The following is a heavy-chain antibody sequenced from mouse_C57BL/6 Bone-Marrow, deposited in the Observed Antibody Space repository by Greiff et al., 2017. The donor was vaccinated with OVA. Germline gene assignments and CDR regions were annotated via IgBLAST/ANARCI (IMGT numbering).Heavy chain of an antibody. Sequence: QVQLQQSGAELVKPGASVKMSCKASGYTFTSYWITWVKQRPGQGLEWMGDIYPGSGSTNYNEKFKSKATLTVDTSSRTAYMQLSSLTSEDSAVYYCAIRYYGSSYLYFDFWGTGTTVTVSS. CDR3: AIRYYGSSYLYFDF. J-gene: IGHJ1*03. D-gene: IGHD1-1*01. V-gene: IGHV1-55*01. CDR2: IYPGSGST. CDR1: GYTFTSYW.